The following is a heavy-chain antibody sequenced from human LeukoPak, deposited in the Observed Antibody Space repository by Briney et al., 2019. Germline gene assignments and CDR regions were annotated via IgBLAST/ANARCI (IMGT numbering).Heavy chain of an antibody. CDR3: ARHEYSGSYYGLSWFDP. J-gene: IGHJ5*02. Sequence: SETLSLTCTVSGGSISSSGYYWGWIRQPPGKGLGGIGGIYYSGSTYYNPSLKSRVTISVDTSKNQLSLKLSSLTAADTAVYYCARHEYSGSYYGLSWFDPWGQGTLVTVSS. V-gene: IGHV4-39*01. CDR1: GGSISSSGYY. D-gene: IGHD1-26*01. CDR2: IYYSGST.